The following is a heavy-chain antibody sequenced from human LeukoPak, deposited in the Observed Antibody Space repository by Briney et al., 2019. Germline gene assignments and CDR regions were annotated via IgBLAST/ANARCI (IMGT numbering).Heavy chain of an antibody. V-gene: IGHV3-23*01. CDR2: ISGSGGST. J-gene: IGHJ4*02. CDR1: GFTFSSYA. Sequence: PGGSLRLSCAASGFTFSSYAMSWVRQAPGKGLEWVSAISGSGGSTYYADSVKGRFTISRDNAKNTLYLQMNSLRAEDTAVYHCAKLGGGYYDRSGYPTELGYWGQGTLVTVSS. D-gene: IGHD3-22*01. CDR3: AKLGGGYYDRSGYPTELGY.